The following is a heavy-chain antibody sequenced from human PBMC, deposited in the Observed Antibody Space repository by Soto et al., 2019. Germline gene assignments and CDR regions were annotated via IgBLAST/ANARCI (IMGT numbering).Heavy chain of an antibody. CDR2: IRSKAYGGTT. V-gene: IGHV3-49*03. D-gene: IGHD1-7*01. J-gene: IGHJ5*02. CDR3: TRDSFRIYNWNYINWFDP. Sequence: PGGSLRLSCTASGFTFGDYAMSWFRQAPGKGLEWVGFIRSKAYGGTTEYAASVKGRFTISRDDSKSIAYLQMNSLKTEDTAVYYCTRDSFRIYNWNYINWFDPWGQGTLVTVSS. CDR1: GFTFGDYA.